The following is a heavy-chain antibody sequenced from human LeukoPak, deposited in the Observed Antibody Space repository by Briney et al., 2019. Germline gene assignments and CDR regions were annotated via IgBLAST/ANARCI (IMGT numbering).Heavy chain of an antibody. V-gene: IGHV3-23*01. CDR1: GFTFSSYI. J-gene: IGHJ4*02. CDR3: AKEGPGGGGYFDD. D-gene: IGHD3-16*01. CDR2: IGGSGDST. Sequence: GGSLRLTCAASGFTFSSYIMSWVRQAPGKGLEWVSLIGGSGDSTYYADSVKGRFTISRDNSKNTLYLRMNSLRADDTAVYYCAKEGPGGGGYFDDWGQGTLVTVSS.